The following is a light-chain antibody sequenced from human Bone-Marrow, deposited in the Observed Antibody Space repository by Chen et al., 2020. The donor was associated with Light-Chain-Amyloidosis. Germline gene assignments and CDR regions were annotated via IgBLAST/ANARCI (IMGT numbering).Light chain of an antibody. CDR2: EVT. CDR1: RSDVGGDNH. CDR3: SSYTITNTLV. V-gene: IGLV2-14*01. Sequence: QSDLTQPASVSGSPGQSITISCTGTRSDVGGDNHVSWYQQHPHKAPKLMIYEVTNRPSWVPDRFSGSKSDNTASLTISGLQTEDEADYFCSSYTITNTLVFGSGTRVTVL. J-gene: IGLJ1*01.